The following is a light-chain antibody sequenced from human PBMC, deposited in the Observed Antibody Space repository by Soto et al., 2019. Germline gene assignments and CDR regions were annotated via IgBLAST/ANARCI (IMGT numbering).Light chain of an antibody. J-gene: IGKJ4*01. CDR2: GAS. Sequence: EIVMTQSPATLSVSPGERATLSCRASQSVSSNLAWYQQKPGQAPRFLIYGASTRATGIPARFSGSGSGTEFTLTISSLQSEDFAVYYCQQYHYWPPLTFGGGTKVEIK. CDR1: QSVSSN. V-gene: IGKV3-15*01. CDR3: QQYHYWPPLT.